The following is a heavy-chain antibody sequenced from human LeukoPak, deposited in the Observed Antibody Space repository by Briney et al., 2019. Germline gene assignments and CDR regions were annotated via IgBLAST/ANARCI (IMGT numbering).Heavy chain of an antibody. CDR3: AKNLGELSFIVDY. CDR1: GFTFSNYA. V-gene: IGHV3-23*01. J-gene: IGHJ4*02. CDR2: ISGSGGGT. Sequence: PGGSLRLSCTASGFTFSNYAMSWVRQAPGKGLEWVSGISGSGGGTYYADSVQGRFTISRDNPKNTLYLQMNNLRAEDTARYYCAKNLGELSFIVDYWGQGVLVIVSS. D-gene: IGHD3-16*02.